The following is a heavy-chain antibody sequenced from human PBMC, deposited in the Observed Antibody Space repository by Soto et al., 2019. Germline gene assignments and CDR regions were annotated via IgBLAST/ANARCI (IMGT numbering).Heavy chain of an antibody. CDR2: IIPIFGTA. CDR1: GGTFSSYA. D-gene: IGHD6-6*01. V-gene: IGHV1-69*12. J-gene: IGHJ5*02. CDR3: ARTPYPSIAAVGAFDP. Sequence: QVQLVQSGAEVKKPGSSVKVSCKASGGTFSSYAISWVRQAPGQGLEWMGGIIPIFGTANYAQNFQGRVTMSADESTSTAYMELRSLRSEDTAVYYCARTPYPSIAAVGAFDPWGQGTLVTVSS.